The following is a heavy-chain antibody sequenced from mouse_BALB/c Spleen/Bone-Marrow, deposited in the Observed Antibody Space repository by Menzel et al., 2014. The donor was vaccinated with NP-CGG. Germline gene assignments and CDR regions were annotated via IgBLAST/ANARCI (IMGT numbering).Heavy chain of an antibody. CDR1: GYTFTSYW. V-gene: IGHV1S132*01. CDR2: IFPGTGTT. D-gene: IGHD3-2*01. CDR3: ASRDSSGYVPDY. Sequence: QVQLQQSGAELVKPGASVKLSCKTSGYTFTSYWIQWVKQRPGQGLGWIGEIFPGTGTTYYNEKFKGKATLTIDTSSSTAYMQLSSLTSEDSVVYFCASRDSSGYVPDYWGQGTTLTVSS. J-gene: IGHJ2*01.